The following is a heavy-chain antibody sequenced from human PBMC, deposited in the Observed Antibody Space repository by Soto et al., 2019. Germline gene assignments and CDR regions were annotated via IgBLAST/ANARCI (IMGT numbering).Heavy chain of an antibody. CDR2: IYHSGST. CDR3: ARVSPHPVQNWFDP. CDR1: GGAISSGGYS. J-gene: IGHJ5*02. D-gene: IGHD6-6*01. Sequence: QLPLQESGSGLVKPSQTLSLTCAVSGGAISSGGYSWSWILQPPGKCLDCIGYIYHSGSTYYNPSLKSRVTISVDRSKNQFSLKLSSVTAADTAVYYCARVSPHPVQNWFDPWGQGTLVTVSS. V-gene: IGHV4-30-2*01.